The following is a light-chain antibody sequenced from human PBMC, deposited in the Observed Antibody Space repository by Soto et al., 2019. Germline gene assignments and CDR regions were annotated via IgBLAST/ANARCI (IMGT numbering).Light chain of an antibody. CDR3: HQYVSSWT. CDR1: QTVGTY. V-gene: IGKV3-20*01. J-gene: IGKJ1*01. Sequence: TVLTQSPGTLSLSPGERTTLSCRASQTVGTYLAWYQQKPGQAPRLLIYGASSRATGIPDRFSGSGSGTDFTLTISRLEPEDFAVYYCHQYVSSWTFGQGTKVDIK. CDR2: GAS.